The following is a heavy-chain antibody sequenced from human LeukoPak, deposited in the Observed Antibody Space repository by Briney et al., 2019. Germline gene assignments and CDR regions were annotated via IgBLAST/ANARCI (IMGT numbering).Heavy chain of an antibody. CDR1: GFTFSSYG. CDR2: IWYDGSNK. Sequence: GGSLRLSCAASGFTFSSYGMHWVRQAPGKGLEWVAVIWYDGSNKYYADSVKGRFTISRDNSKNTLYLQMNSLRAEDTAVYYCAKSNGRMVTHFDYWGQGTLVTVSS. CDR3: AKSNGRMVTHFDY. V-gene: IGHV3-33*06. J-gene: IGHJ4*02. D-gene: IGHD4-23*01.